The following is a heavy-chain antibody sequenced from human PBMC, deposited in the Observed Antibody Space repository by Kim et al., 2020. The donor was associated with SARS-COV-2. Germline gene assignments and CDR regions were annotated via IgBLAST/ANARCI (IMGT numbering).Heavy chain of an antibody. CDR2: ISYDGSNK. D-gene: IGHD2-2*01. CDR1: GFTFSSYG. CDR3: AKVGYCSSTSCRDYYYY. Sequence: GGSLRLSCAASGFTFSSYGMHWVRQAPGKGLEWVAVISYDGSNKYYADSVKGRFTISRDNSKNTLYLQMNSLRAEDTAVYYCAKVGYCSSTSCRDYYYY. V-gene: IGHV3-30*18. J-gene: IGHJ6*01.